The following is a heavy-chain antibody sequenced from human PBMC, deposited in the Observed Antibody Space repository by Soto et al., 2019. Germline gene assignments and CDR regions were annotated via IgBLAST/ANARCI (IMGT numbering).Heavy chain of an antibody. Sequence: GGSLRLSCAASGFTFSSYSMNWVRQAPGKGLEWVSSISSSSSYIYYADSVKGRFTISRDNAKNSLYLQMNSLRAEDTAVYYCARDRQWLVDGHYGMDVWGQGTTVTVSS. V-gene: IGHV3-21*01. CDR1: GFTFSSYS. CDR3: ARDRQWLVDGHYGMDV. J-gene: IGHJ6*02. D-gene: IGHD6-19*01. CDR2: ISSSSSYI.